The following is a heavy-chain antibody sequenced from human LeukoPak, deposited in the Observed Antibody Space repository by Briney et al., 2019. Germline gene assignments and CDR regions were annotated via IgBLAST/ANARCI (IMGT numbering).Heavy chain of an antibody. Sequence: PGGSLRLSCAASGFTISSNYMSWVRQPPAKGLERVSVIYSCGSTYYSDSVKGRFTISIDGSKNTLYLPLNSLRAAATAVYDCARDSHDGGSEWFDPWGQGTLVTVSS. CDR3: ARDSHDGGSEWFDP. CDR1: GFTISSNY. J-gene: IGHJ5*02. D-gene: IGHD1-1*01. CDR2: IYSCGST. V-gene: IGHV3-53*01.